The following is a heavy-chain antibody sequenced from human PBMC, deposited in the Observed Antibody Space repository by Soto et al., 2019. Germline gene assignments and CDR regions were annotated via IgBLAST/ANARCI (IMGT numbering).Heavy chain of an antibody. CDR1: GGIFTNNA. CDR2: VIPLFDTA. CDR3: ATGGHNDGYNFYHGMDV. D-gene: IGHD3-16*01. J-gene: IGHJ6*02. Sequence: QVQVVQSGAEVKKPGSSVKVSCKVSGGIFTNNAISWVRQAPGQGLEWLGGVIPLFDTAYYAQIFRGRVRISADGATTTAYMDLSGLTSADTAVYFCATGGHNDGYNFYHGMDVWGQGTTVTVS. V-gene: IGHV1-69*01.